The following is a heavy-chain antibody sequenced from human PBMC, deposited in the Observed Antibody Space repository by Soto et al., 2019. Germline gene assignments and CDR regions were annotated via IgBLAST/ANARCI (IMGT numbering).Heavy chain of an antibody. J-gene: IGHJ4*02. CDR1: GASINASSNY. D-gene: IGHD2-2*01. Sequence: QVQLQESGPGLVKPSETLSLTCSVSGASINASSNYWGWIRQAPGKGLEWVASIYYSGSTYYNPSLKSRATISLDTTKSQFSLNVRSVTAADTAVYYCARRRKNAFSFFGDWGQGILVTVSS. CDR2: IYYSGST. CDR3: ARRRKNAFSFFGD. V-gene: IGHV4-39*01.